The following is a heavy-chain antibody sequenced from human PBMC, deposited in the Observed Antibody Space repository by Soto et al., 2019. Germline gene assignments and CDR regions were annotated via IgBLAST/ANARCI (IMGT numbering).Heavy chain of an antibody. D-gene: IGHD3-3*01. CDR3: ARGGITIFAGYNWFDP. CDR2: INPNSGGT. CDR1: GYTFTGYY. J-gene: IGHJ5*02. Sequence: GASVKVSCKASGYTFTGYYMHWVRQAPGQGLEWMGWINPNSGGTNYAQKFQGRVTMTRDTSISTAYMELSRLRSDDTAVYYCARGGITIFAGYNWFDPWGQGTLVTVSS. V-gene: IGHV1-2*02.